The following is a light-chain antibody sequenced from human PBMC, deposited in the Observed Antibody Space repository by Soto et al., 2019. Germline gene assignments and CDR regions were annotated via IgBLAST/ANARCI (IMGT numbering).Light chain of an antibody. V-gene: IGLV2-8*01. Sequence: QSALTQPPSASGSPGQSVTISCTGTSDDVGGYNYVSWYQQHPGKAPKLMISEVSERPSGVPDRFSGSKSGNTASLTVSRLQAEDEADYYCSSYAGSNNLVFGGGTKLTVL. CDR2: EVS. CDR1: SDDVGGYNY. CDR3: SSYAGSNNLV. J-gene: IGLJ3*02.